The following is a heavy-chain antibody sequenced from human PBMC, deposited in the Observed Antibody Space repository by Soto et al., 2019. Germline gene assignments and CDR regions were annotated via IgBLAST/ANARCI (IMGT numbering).Heavy chain of an antibody. CDR3: ANSDLYNPDGYFQH. V-gene: IGHV3-23*02. D-gene: IGHD6-19*01. J-gene: IGHJ1*01. CDR1: GFTFSNYA. Sequence: GGSLRLSCAASGFTFSNYAMSWVRQAPGEGQGLRSIRSEERRVGNECRSRRSPYNKKKKNYKNKLYLQMNSLRAEDTAVYYCANSDLYNPDGYFQHWCQGTLVSVSS. CDR2: IRSEERRVG.